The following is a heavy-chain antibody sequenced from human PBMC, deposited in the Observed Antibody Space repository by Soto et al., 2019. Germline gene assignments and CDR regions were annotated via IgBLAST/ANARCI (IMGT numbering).Heavy chain of an antibody. CDR2: IKPDGSRT. J-gene: IGHJ4*02. CDR3: ARDNNWSYDS. D-gene: IGHD1-1*01. CDR1: GFTFSSYW. Sequence: PGGSLRLSCAASGFTFSSYWMHWVRQAPGEGLVWVSYIKPDGSRTKDADSVKGRFTISRDNARNTLYLRMNSLRAEDTAVYYCARDNNWSYDSWGRGTRVTVS. V-gene: IGHV3-74*03.